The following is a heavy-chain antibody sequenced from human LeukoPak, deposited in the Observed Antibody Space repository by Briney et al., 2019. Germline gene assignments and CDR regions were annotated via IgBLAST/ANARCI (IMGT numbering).Heavy chain of an antibody. D-gene: IGHD2-21*02. CDR2: ISVRGDGT. Sequence: GGSLRLSCAASGFTFSTYAMNWVRQAPGKGLEWVSVISVRGDGTFYADSVKGRFSISRDTSKSTLSLQMNSLRAEDTAVYYCAKARELAVGTAIDSWGQGTLVTVSS. CDR1: GFTFSTYA. CDR3: AKARELAVGTAIDS. J-gene: IGHJ4*02. V-gene: IGHV3-23*01.